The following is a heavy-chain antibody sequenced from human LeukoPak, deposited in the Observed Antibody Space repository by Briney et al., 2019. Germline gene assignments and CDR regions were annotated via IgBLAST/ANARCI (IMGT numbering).Heavy chain of an antibody. CDR1: GFTFDDYA. CDR2: ISWNGGSI. J-gene: IGHJ4*02. V-gene: IGHV3-9*01. CDR3: AKGGYYYDSSGYYY. D-gene: IGHD3-22*01. Sequence: GGSLRLSCAASGFTFDDYAMHWVRQAPGKGLEWVSGISWNGGSIGYADSVKGRFTISRDNAKNSLYLQMNSLRAEDTALYYCAKGGYYYDSSGYYYWGQGTLVTVSS.